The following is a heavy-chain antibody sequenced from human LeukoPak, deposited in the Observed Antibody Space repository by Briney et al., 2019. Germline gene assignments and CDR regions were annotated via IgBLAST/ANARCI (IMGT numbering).Heavy chain of an antibody. J-gene: IGHJ4*02. Sequence: GGSLRLSCAASGFTFTSYWMTWVRQAPGKGMEWVANIKEDGSERYYVDSVKGRFTISRDNAKNSLYLQMNRLRPEDAAVYYCAKAPVTTCRGAYCYPFDYWGQGTLVTVSS. CDR3: AKAPVTTCRGAYCYPFDY. D-gene: IGHD2-21*01. CDR2: IKEDGSER. CDR1: GFTFTSYW. V-gene: IGHV3-7*03.